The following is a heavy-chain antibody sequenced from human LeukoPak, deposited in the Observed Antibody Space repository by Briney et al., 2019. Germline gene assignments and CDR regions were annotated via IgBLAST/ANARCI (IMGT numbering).Heavy chain of an antibody. CDR3: ARVGRDGYNYVDAFDI. CDR1: GFTFSSYG. J-gene: IGHJ3*02. CDR2: ISSSGSTI. D-gene: IGHD5-24*01. Sequence: GGSLRLSCAASGFTFSSYGMHWVRQAPGKGLEWVSYISSSGSTIYYADSVKGRFTISRDNAKNSLYLQMNSLRAEDTAVYYCARVGRDGYNYVDAFDIWGQGTMVTVSS. V-gene: IGHV3-48*03.